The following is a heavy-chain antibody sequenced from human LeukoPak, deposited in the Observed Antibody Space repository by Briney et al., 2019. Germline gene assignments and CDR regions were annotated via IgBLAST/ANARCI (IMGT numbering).Heavy chain of an antibody. CDR1: GFTFDDYA. Sequence: GRSLRLSCAASGFTFDDYAMHWVRQAPGKGLEWVSGISWNSGSIGYADSVKGRFTISRDNAKNSLYLQMNSLRAEDTALYYCAKDMFSSSWYGGWFDPWGQGTLVTVSS. CDR2: ISWNSGSI. CDR3: AKDMFSSSWYGGWFDP. J-gene: IGHJ5*02. D-gene: IGHD6-13*01. V-gene: IGHV3-9*01.